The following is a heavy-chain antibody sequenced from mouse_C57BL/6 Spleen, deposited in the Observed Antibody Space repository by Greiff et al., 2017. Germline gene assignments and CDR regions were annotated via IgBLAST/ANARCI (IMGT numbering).Heavy chain of an antibody. Sequence: VQLQQSGAELVRPGASVKLSCTASGFNIKDDYMHWVKQRPEQGLEWIGWIDPENGDTEYASKFQGKATITADTSSNTAYLQLSSLTSEDTAVYYCTTSISTGEGYFDVWGTGTTVTVSS. J-gene: IGHJ1*03. D-gene: IGHD1-1*01. CDR2: IDPENGDT. CDR3: TTSISTGEGYFDV. V-gene: IGHV14-4*01. CDR1: GFNIKDDY.